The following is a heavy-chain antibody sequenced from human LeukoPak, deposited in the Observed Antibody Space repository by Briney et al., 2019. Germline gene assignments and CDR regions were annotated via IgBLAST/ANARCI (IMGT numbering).Heavy chain of an antibody. J-gene: IGHJ5*02. D-gene: IGHD3-10*01. CDR2: INPNSGGT. Sequence: ASVKVSCKASGYTFTGYYMHWVRQAPGQGLEWMGWINPNSGGTNYAQKFQGRVTMTRDTSISTAHMELSRLRSDDTAVYYCARAARAVRGVTINWFDPWGQGTLVTVSS. CDR1: GYTFTGYY. CDR3: ARAARAVRGVTINWFDP. V-gene: IGHV1-2*02.